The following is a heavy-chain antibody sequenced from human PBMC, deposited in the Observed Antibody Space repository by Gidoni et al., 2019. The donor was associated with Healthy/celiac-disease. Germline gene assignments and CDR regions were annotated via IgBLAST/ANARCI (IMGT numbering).Heavy chain of an antibody. CDR3: AKSLRDSSWYGP. J-gene: IGHJ5*02. D-gene: IGHD6-13*01. V-gene: IGHV3-23*01. CDR1: GFPFSSYA. Sequence: EVQLLESGGGLVQPGGSLRLSCAASGFPFSSYAMSWVRQAPGKGLEWVSAISGSGGSTYYADSVKGRFTISRDNSKNTLYLQMNSLRAEDTAVYYCAKSLRDSSWYGPWGQGTLVTVSS. CDR2: ISGSGGST.